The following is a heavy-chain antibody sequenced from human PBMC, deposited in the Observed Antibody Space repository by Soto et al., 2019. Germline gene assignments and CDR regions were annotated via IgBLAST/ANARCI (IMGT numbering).Heavy chain of an antibody. V-gene: IGHV3-23*01. CDR2: ISGSGIST. J-gene: IGHJ4*02. CDR3: AKEGEHSSGWANFDY. D-gene: IGHD6-19*01. Sequence: GGSLRLSCAASGFTFSSYAMSWVRQAPWKGLEWVSAISGSGISTYYADSVKGRFTISRDNSKNTLYLQMNSLRAEDTAVYYCAKEGEHSSGWANFDYWGQGALVTAPQ. CDR1: GFTFSSYA.